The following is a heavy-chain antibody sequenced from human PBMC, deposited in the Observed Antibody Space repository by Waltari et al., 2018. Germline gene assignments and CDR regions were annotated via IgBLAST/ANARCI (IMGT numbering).Heavy chain of an antibody. CDR3: ARDVSLVVTDDDPDI. CDR1: GDTFSTYD. Sequence: QVQLVQSGAEVKKPGSSVKVSCKASGDTFSTYDITCVRQAPCQGLEWMGGINPIFDTPSYPQKFQGRVTITADASTKTAYMELSSLRSEDTAVYYCARDVSLVVTDDDPDIWGQGTMVTVSS. D-gene: IGHD3-16*01. V-gene: IGHV1-69*12. CDR2: INPIFDTP. J-gene: IGHJ3*02.